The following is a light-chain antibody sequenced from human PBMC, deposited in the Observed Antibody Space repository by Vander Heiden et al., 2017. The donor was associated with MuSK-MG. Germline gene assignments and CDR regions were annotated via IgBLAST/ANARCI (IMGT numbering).Light chain of an antibody. Sequence: DIEMTQSPSTLTASVGDRVTITCRATQSICSSVAWYQQKPEKAPKLLIYEASTLEAGVPSRFSGSGSGTESTISISSLQPDDCATYYCQQYSAYWTFGQGTKVEIK. CDR2: EAS. CDR1: QSICSS. CDR3: QQYSAYWT. V-gene: IGKV1-5*03. J-gene: IGKJ1*01.